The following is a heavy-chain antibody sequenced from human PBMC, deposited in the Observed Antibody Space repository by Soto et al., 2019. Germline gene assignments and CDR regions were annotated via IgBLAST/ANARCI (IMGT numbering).Heavy chain of an antibody. D-gene: IGHD6-13*01. V-gene: IGHV3-33*01. CDR3: AREASSSSPRGGFDP. Sequence: VAVIWYDGSNKYYADSVKGRFTISRDNSKNTLYLQMNSLRAEDTAVYYCAREASSSSPRGGFDPWGQGTLVTVSS. CDR2: IWYDGSNK. J-gene: IGHJ5*02.